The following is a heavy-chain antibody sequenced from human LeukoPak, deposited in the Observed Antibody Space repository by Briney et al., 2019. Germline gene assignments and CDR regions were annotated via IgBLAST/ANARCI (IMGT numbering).Heavy chain of an antibody. CDR2: MNPNSGNT. D-gene: IGHD3-3*01. CDR3: ARAYYDFRSGYYNDY. CDR1: GYTFTSYD. Sequence: ASVKVSCKASGYTFTSYDINWVRQATGQGLEWMGWMNPNSGNTGYAQKFQGRVTITRDTSISTAYMELGSLRSEDTAVYYCARAYYDFRSGYYNDYWGQGTLVTVSS. J-gene: IGHJ4*02. V-gene: IGHV1-8*03.